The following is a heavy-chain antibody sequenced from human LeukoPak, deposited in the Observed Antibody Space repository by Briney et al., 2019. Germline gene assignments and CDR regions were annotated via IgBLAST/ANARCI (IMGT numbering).Heavy chain of an antibody. CDR3: ARATRILRITMTVTRRGMDV. CDR2: IYYSGSP. CDR1: GGSINSYY. D-gene: IGHD3-22*01. V-gene: IGHV4-59*01. Sequence: SETLSLACTVSGGSINSYYWNWIRQPPGKGLELIGYIYYSGSPTYNSSLKSRVTISVDTSKNQFSLQLSSVTAADTAVYYCARATRILRITMTVTRRGMDVWGQGTTVTVSS. J-gene: IGHJ6*02.